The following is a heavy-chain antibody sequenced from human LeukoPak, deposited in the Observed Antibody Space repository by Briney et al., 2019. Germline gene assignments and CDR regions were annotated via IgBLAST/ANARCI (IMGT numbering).Heavy chain of an antibody. Sequence: SETLSLTCTVSGGSISSYYWSWIRQPPGKGLEWIGYIYYSGSTNYNPSLKSRVTISVDTSKNQFSLKLSSVTAADTAVYYCARGITMVRGVIITLDAFDIWGQGTMVTVSS. CDR3: ARGITMVRGVIITLDAFDI. D-gene: IGHD3-10*01. J-gene: IGHJ3*02. CDR2: IYYSGST. V-gene: IGHV4-59*08. CDR1: GGSISSYY.